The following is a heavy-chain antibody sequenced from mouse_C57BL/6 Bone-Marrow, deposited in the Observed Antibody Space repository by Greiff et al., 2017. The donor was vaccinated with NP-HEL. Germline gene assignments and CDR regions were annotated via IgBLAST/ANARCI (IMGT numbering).Heavy chain of an antibody. Sequence: VQLQQPGAELVKPGASVKMSCKASGYTFTSYWITWVKQRPGQGLEWIGDIYPGSGSTNYNEKFKSKATLTVDTSSSTAYMQLSSLTSEDSAVYYCARTGITTVVAKGYWGQGTTLTVSS. V-gene: IGHV1-55*01. CDR2: IYPGSGST. CDR3: ARTGITTVVAKGY. CDR1: GYTFTSYW. J-gene: IGHJ2*01. D-gene: IGHD1-1*01.